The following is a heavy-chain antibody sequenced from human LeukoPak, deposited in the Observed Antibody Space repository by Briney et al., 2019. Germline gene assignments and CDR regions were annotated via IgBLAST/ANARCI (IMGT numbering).Heavy chain of an antibody. V-gene: IGHV3-21*01. CDR1: GFTFSNYA. CDR3: ARAGDHYDLDQYYFDY. D-gene: IGHD3-3*01. J-gene: IGHJ4*02. CDR2: TSSSSSYI. Sequence: GGSLRLSCAASGFTFSNYAMSWVRQAPGKGLEWVSSTSSSSSYIYYADSVKGRFTISRDNAKNSLYLQMNSLRAEDTAVYYCARAGDHYDLDQYYFDYWGQGTLVTVSS.